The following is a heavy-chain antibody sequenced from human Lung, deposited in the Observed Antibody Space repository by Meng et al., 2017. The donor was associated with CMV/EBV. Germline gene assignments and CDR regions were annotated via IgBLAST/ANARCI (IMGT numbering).Heavy chain of an antibody. Sequence: QVQLVQYGDEVKKPGSSVKVACKTSGGSFSTYTFSWVRQAPGQGLEWMGGLIPVLNKAKSAPRFQDRVTFTADETTTTAYMELSSLTFEDTAVYFCARGRGNQPLFDFWGQGTLVTVSS. J-gene: IGHJ4*02. V-gene: IGHV1-69*10. CDR1: GGSFSTYT. CDR3: ARGRGNQPLFDF. CDR2: LIPVLNKA. D-gene: IGHD2/OR15-2a*01.